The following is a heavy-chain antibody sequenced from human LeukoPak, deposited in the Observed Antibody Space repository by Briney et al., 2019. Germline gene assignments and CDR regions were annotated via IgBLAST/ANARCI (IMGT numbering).Heavy chain of an antibody. CDR3: ARTRDFYGMDV. CDR2: IFYTGTI. Sequence: SETLSLTCTVSGGSISNYYWSWIRQPPGMGLEWIGYIFYTGTINYIPSLKSRITISVDTSKSQVSLRLSSVTAADTAVYFCARTRDFYGMDVWGQGTTVTVSS. V-gene: IGHV4-59*01. J-gene: IGHJ6*02. CDR1: GGSISNYY.